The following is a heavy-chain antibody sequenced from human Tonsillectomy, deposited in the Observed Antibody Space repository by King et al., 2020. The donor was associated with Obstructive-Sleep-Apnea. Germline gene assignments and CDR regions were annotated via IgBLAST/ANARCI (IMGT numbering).Heavy chain of an antibody. J-gene: IGHJ6*02. D-gene: IGHD3-10*01. CDR2: IKQDGSEK. CDR1: GFTFSSYW. V-gene: IGHV3-7*01. Sequence: VQLVESGGGLVQPGGSLRLSCAASGFTFSSYWMSWVRQAPGKGLEWVANIKQDGSEKYYVDSVKGRFTISRDNAKNSLYLQMNSLGAEDTAVYYCARGPEGAYYYGSGSYRYYYYYGMDVWGQGTTVTVSS. CDR3: ARGPEGAYYYGSGSYRYYYYYGMDV.